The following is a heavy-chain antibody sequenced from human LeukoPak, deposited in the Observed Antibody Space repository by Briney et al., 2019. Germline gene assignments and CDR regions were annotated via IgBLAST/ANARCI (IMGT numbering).Heavy chain of an antibody. J-gene: IGHJ4*02. CDR3: TCPSAAGPN. CDR1: GFTFSSYW. D-gene: IGHD6-13*01. V-gene: IGHV3-7*03. CDR2: IRQDGNQK. Sequence: GGSLRLSCAASGFTFSSYWMSWVRQAPGKGLEWVANIRQDGNQKYYVDSVKGRFTISRDNAKNSLYLQMNSLRAEDTAMYYCTCPSAAGPNWGQGTLVTVSS.